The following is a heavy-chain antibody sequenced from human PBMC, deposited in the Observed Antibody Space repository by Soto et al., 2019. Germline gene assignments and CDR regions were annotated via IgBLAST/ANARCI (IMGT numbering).Heavy chain of an antibody. CDR1: GGSISSGGYY. D-gene: IGHD6-13*01. J-gene: IGHJ6*02. Sequence: SETLSLTCTVSGGSISSGGYYWSWIRQHPGKGLEWIGYIYYSGSTYYNPSLKSRVTVSVDTSKNQFSLKLSSVTAADTAVYYCARSIAAAGSYYYYYGMDVWGQGTTVTVSS. CDR2: IYYSGST. CDR3: ARSIAAAGSYYYYYGMDV. V-gene: IGHV4-31*03.